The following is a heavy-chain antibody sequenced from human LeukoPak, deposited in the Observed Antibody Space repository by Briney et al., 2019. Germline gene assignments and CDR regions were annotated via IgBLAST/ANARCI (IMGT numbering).Heavy chain of an antibody. Sequence: GESLRLSCAASGFTFSSYAMTWVRQAPGKGLEWVSGINDCGGGTHYADSVKGRFTNCSDNSKNTLYLQMNSLRAEDTAVYYCAPPARLSWGQGTLVTVSS. D-gene: IGHD3-16*01. CDR2: INDCGGGT. CDR1: GFTFSSYA. J-gene: IGHJ4*02. V-gene: IGHV3-23*01. CDR3: APPARLS.